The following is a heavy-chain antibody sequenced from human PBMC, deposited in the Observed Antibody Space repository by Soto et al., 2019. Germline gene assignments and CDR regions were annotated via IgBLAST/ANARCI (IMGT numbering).Heavy chain of an antibody. CDR3: ANSDDILTGYHPNYYYGMDV. CDR1: GGTFSSYA. CDR2: IIPIFGTA. J-gene: IGHJ6*02. V-gene: IGHV1-69*12. D-gene: IGHD3-9*01. Sequence: QVQLVQSGAEVKKPGSSVKVSCKASGGTFSSYAISWVRQAPGQGLEWMGGIIPIFGTANYGQKFQGRVTITADESTSTGYMVLSSLRSEDTAVYYCANSDDILTGYHPNYYYGMDVWGQGTTVTVSS.